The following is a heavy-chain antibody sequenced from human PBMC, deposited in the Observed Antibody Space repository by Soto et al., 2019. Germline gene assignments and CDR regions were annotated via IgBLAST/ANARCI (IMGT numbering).Heavy chain of an antibody. CDR2: IIPIFGTA. Sequence: QVQLVQSGAEVKKPGSSVKVSCKASGGTFSSYAISWVRQAPGQGLEWMGGIIPIFGTANYAQKFQGRVTIPADESTSTAYMELSSLRSEDTAVYYCVRDSWAVVTPVNYYYGMDVWGQGTTVTVSS. J-gene: IGHJ6*02. CDR1: GGTFSSYA. D-gene: IGHD2-21*02. V-gene: IGHV1-69*01. CDR3: VRDSWAVVTPVNYYYGMDV.